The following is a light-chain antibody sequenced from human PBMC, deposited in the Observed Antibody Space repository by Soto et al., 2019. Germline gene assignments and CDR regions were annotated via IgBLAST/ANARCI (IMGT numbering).Light chain of an antibody. Sequence: EILMTQSQATLSFSPGERATLSCRASQRISSNVAWYQQNPGQAPRLLIYGASTRATGVPARFSGGGSGTEFTLTISSLQSEDFAVSFCQQYKDWPPYTFGQGTKLEIK. V-gene: IGKV3-15*01. CDR2: GAS. J-gene: IGKJ2*01. CDR1: QRISSN. CDR3: QQYKDWPPYT.